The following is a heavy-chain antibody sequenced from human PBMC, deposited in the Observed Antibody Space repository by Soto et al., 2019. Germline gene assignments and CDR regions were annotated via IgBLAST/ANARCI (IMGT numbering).Heavy chain of an antibody. Sequence: QVQLVQSGAEVKKPGSSVKVSCKASGGTFSSYAISWVRQAPGQGLEWMGGIIPIFGTANYAQKLQGRGTITADESTTTASMELSRLRSEDTAVYSCARDISRGELGRDPWGQGTLVTVSS. J-gene: IGHJ5*02. CDR3: ARDISRGELGRDP. CDR1: GGTFSSYA. D-gene: IGHD1-26*01. CDR2: IIPIFGTA. V-gene: IGHV1-69*01.